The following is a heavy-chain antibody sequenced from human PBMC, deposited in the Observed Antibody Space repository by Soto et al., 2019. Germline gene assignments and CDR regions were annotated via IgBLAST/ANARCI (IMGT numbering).Heavy chain of an antibody. CDR2: ISGSGGST. V-gene: IGHV3-23*01. CDR3: AKDSHIVVVPAANFDY. CDR1: GFTFSSYA. D-gene: IGHD2-2*01. Sequence: GGSLSLSCAASGFTFSSYAMSWVRQAPGKGLEWVSAISGSGGSTYYADSVKGRFTISRDNSKNTLYLQMNSLRAEDTAVYYCAKDSHIVVVPAANFDYWGQGTLVTVSS. J-gene: IGHJ4*02.